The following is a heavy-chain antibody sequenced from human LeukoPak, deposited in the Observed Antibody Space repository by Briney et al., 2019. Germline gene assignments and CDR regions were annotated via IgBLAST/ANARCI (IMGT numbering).Heavy chain of an antibody. J-gene: IGHJ3*01. CDR3: TKSWDAFDF. CDR2: ILGSGDST. CDR1: GFNFRNNA. D-gene: IGHD3-10*01. V-gene: IGHV3-23*01. Sequence: GGSLRLSCAASGFNFRNNAMAWVRQAPGKGLEWVSGILGSGDSTYYADAVKGRFTISKDNSKNTLYLQMNTLRAEDTAVYYCTKSWDAFDFWGQGTMVTVSS.